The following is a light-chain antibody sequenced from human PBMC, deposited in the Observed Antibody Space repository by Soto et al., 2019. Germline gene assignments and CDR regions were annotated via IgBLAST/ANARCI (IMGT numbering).Light chain of an antibody. V-gene: IGKV1-9*01. Sequence: DIQLTQSPSLLSASVGDRVTITCRASQVIRTSLAWYQQKPGKAPKLLIYAASTVQSGVPSRFSGSGSGTDFTLTISSLQPEDFATFYCQQVHNYPFTFGGGTKVAIK. CDR3: QQVHNYPFT. CDR1: QVIRTS. J-gene: IGKJ4*01. CDR2: AAS.